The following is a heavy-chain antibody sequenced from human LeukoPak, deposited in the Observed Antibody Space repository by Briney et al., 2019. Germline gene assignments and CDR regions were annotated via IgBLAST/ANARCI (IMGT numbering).Heavy chain of an antibody. D-gene: IGHD3-10*01. V-gene: IGHV3-21*01. CDR1: GFTFSSYS. J-gene: IGHJ4*02. Sequence: GGSLRLSCAASGFTFSSYSMNWVRQAPGKGLEWVSSISSSSSYIYYADSVKGRFTISRDNAKNSLYLQTNSLRAEDTAVYYCARGKERITMVRGDPPFDYWGQGTLVTVSS. CDR2: ISSSSSYI. CDR3: ARGKERITMVRGDPPFDY.